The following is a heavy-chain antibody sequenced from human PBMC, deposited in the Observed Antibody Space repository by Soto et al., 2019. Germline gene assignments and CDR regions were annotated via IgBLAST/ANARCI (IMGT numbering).Heavy chain of an antibody. CDR1: GFTVSSTD. D-gene: IGHD6-13*01. CDR2: IYGGLTT. J-gene: IGHJ6*02. Sequence: VSLRLSCAASGFTVSSTDMTWVRQAPGKGLEWVSVIYGGLTTSYADSVKGRFTISRDNSKNTLFLQMNSLRAEDTAVYYCARDRIEAAGTPRFNYYYGMDVWGQGTTVTVSS. V-gene: IGHV3-53*01. CDR3: ARDRIEAAGTPRFNYYYGMDV.